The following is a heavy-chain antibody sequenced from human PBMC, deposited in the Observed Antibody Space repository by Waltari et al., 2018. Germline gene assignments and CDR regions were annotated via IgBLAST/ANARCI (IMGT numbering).Heavy chain of an antibody. CDR1: GYSFTSHW. D-gene: IGHD2-15*01. CDR3: ARPADGVAVTHFDY. Sequence: EVQLVQSGAEVKKPGEFLKISCKGSGYSFTSHWIGWVRQMPGKGLEWMGIIYPGDADTRYSPSAPGQVTISADKSISTAYLQWSSLKASDTAMYYCARPADGVAVTHFDYWGQGTLVTVSS. CDR2: IYPGDADT. V-gene: IGHV5-51*01. J-gene: IGHJ4*02.